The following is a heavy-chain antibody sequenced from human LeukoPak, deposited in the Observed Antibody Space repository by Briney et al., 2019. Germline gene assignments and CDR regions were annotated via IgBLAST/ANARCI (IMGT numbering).Heavy chain of an antibody. Sequence: GGSLRLSCAASGFSLSSYWMHWVRQAPGKGQVWVSRINTDGSSTSYADSVKGRFTISRDNAKNTLYLQMNSLRAEDTAVYCCTRDRPIDYWGQGTLVTVSS. J-gene: IGHJ4*02. CDR2: INTDGSST. V-gene: IGHV3-74*01. CDR1: GFSLSSYW. CDR3: TRDRPIDY.